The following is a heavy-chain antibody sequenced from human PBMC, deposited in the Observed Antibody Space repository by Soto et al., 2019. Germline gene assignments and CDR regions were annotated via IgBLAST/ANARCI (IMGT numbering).Heavy chain of an antibody. V-gene: IGHV1-2*04. J-gene: IGHJ4*02. CDR2: INPNSGGT. CDR3: VAKPPYTNPKPGFEY. CDR1: GYTFTGYY. Sequence: ASVKVSCKASGYTFTGYYMHWVRQAPGQGLEWMGWINPNSGGTNYAQKFQGWVTMTRATSISTAYLELSRLRSDDTAVYYCVAKPPYTNPKPGFEYWGQGTLVTVSS. D-gene: IGHD3-16*01.